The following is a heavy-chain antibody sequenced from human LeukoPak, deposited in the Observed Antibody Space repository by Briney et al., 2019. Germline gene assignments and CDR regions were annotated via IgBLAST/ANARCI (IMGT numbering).Heavy chain of an antibody. J-gene: IGHJ4*02. D-gene: IGHD3-10*01. V-gene: IGHV3-11*05. CDR3: ARDHLDTIVRGVIPLDY. Sequence: GGSLRLSCAASGFTFSDYYMSWIRQAPGKGLEWVSYISSSSSYTNYADSVKGRFTISRDNAKNSLYLQMNSLRAEDTAVYYCARDHLDTIVRGVIPLDYWGQGTLVTVSS. CDR1: GFTFSDYY. CDR2: ISSSSSYT.